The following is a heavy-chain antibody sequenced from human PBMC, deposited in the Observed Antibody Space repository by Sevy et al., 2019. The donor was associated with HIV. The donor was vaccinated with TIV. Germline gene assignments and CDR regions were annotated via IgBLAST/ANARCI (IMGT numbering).Heavy chain of an antibody. CDR1: GGSFSGYY. J-gene: IGHJ6*02. Sequence: SETLSLTCAVYGGSFSGYYWSWIRQPPGKGLEWIGEINHSGSTNYNPSLKSRVTISVDTSKNQFSLKLSSVTAADTAVYYCARGSSSWEGYYYYNYGMDVWGQGTTVTVSS. CDR2: INHSGST. CDR3: ARGSSSWEGYYYYNYGMDV. D-gene: IGHD6-13*01. V-gene: IGHV4-34*01.